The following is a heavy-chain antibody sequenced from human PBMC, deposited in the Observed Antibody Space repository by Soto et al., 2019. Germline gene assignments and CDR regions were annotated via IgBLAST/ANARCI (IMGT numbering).Heavy chain of an antibody. CDR3: ANGGISINHGYEF. D-gene: IGHD2-2*03. CDR1: GFSVRSSGVA. CDR2: IYWDDDK. Sequence: QITLKESGPTLVKPTQTLTLTCTCSGFSVRSSGVAVGWIRQPPVKALEWLALIYWDDDKRYSPSLKSRLTITRDTSKNQVVLKMTNMDPVDTGTYYCANGGISINHGYEFWGQGTLVTVPS. V-gene: IGHV2-5*02. J-gene: IGHJ4*02.